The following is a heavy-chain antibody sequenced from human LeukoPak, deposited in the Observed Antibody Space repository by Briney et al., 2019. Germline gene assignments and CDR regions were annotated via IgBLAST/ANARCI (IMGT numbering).Heavy chain of an antibody. Sequence: ASVKVSCKASGYTFTSYGISWVRQAPGQGLEWMGWISAYNGNTNYAQKLQGRVTMTTGTSTSTAYMELRSLRSDDTAVYYCARSGGSGWYSTGYFQHWGQGTLVTVSS. CDR3: ARSGGSGWYSTGYFQH. CDR2: ISAYNGNT. J-gene: IGHJ1*01. V-gene: IGHV1-18*04. D-gene: IGHD6-19*01. CDR1: GYTFTSYG.